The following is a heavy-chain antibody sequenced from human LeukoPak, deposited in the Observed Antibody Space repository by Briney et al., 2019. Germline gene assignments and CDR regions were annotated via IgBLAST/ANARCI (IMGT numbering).Heavy chain of an antibody. J-gene: IGHJ4*02. CDR2: ISYDGSNK. D-gene: IGHD5-24*01. V-gene: IGHV3-30-3*01. CDR1: GFTFSSYA. CDR3: ARDRGRDGYNYPFDY. Sequence: GGSLRLSCAASGFTFSSYAMHGVRQAPGKGLEWVAVISYDGSNKYYADSVKGRFTISRDNSKNTLYLQMNSLRAEDTAVYYCARDRGRDGYNYPFDYWGQGTLVTVSS.